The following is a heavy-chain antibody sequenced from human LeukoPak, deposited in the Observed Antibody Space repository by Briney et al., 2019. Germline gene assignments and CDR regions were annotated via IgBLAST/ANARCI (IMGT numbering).Heavy chain of an antibody. D-gene: IGHD6-19*01. V-gene: IGHV3-30*04. CDR2: ISHDGSNK. CDR3: ASPGYSSGGPFDY. Sequence: GGPLRLSCAASGFTFSSYAMHWVRQAPGKGLEWVAVISHDGSNKYYADSVKGRFTISRDNSKNTLYLQMNSLRAEDTAVYYCASPGYSSGGPFDYWGQGTLVTVSS. CDR1: GFTFSSYA. J-gene: IGHJ4*02.